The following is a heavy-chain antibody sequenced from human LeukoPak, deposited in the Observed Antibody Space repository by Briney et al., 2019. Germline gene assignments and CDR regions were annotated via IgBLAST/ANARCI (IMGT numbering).Heavy chain of an antibody. J-gene: IGHJ4*02. CDR3: ARDTPTYDSSGYYFFDY. CDR1: GYTFTSYY. D-gene: IGHD3-22*01. V-gene: IGHV1-46*01. Sequence: ASVKVSCKASGYTFTSYYMHWVRQAPGQGLEWMGIINPSGGSTSYAQKFQGRVTMTRDTSTSTVYMELSSLRSEDTAVYYCARDTPTYDSSGYYFFDYWGQGTLVTVSS. CDR2: INPSGGST.